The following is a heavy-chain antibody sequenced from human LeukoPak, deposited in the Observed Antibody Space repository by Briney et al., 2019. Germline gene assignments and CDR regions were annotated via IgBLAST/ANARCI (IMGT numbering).Heavy chain of an antibody. CDR2: IRAYNGNT. Sequence: ASVKVTCKASGYTFTSYGISWVLQAPAQGLEWMGWIRAYNGNTHYAQTFQGRRTTTTETTTSTAYMLLRSLRSDDTAVYYCARDYADYEKGDFDYWGQGTLVTVSS. D-gene: IGHD4-17*01. V-gene: IGHV1-18*01. J-gene: IGHJ4*02. CDR1: GYTFTSYG. CDR3: ARDYADYEKGDFDY.